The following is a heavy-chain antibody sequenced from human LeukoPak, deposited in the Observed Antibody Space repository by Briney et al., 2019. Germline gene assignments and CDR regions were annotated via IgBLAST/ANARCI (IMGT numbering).Heavy chain of an antibody. CDR1: GGSISSYY. CDR2: FYFSGST. CDR3: ARSQYSSRWYVAWFDL. V-gene: IGHV4-59*08. J-gene: IGHJ5*02. D-gene: IGHD6-13*01. Sequence: SETLSLTCTVSGGSISSYYWSWVRQPPGKGVERIGYFYFSGSTNYTPSLKSRVTISVDTSKNQFSLKLSSVTAADTAVYYCARSQYSSRWYVAWFDLWGQGTLVTVSS.